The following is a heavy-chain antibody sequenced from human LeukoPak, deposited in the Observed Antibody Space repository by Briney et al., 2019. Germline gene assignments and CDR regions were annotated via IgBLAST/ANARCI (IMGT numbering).Heavy chain of an antibody. Sequence: SETLSLTCTVSDGSITNYYWSWFRQPPGKGLEWIAYSHYSKTTTYHPSLRSRATVSVDASKNQFSLKLSSVTAADTAVYYCARHAGNHYGDFFDYWGQGTLVTVSS. CDR1: DGSITNYY. CDR2: SHYSKTT. D-gene: IGHD4-17*01. J-gene: IGHJ4*02. V-gene: IGHV4-59*08. CDR3: ARHAGNHYGDFFDY.